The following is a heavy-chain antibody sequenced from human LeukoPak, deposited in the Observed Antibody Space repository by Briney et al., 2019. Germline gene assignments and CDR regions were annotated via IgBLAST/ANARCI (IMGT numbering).Heavy chain of an antibody. V-gene: IGHV3-33*01. CDR3: ARVRYNSGYIFDY. CDR2: IWYDGSNK. D-gene: IGHD5-18*01. CDR1: GFTFSSYG. J-gene: IGHJ4*02. Sequence: PGGSLRLSCAASGFTFSSYGMHWVRQAPGKGLEWVAVIWYDGSNKYYADSVRGRFTISRDNAKNSLSLQMSRLRAEDTAVYYCARVRYNSGYIFDYWGQGALVTVSS.